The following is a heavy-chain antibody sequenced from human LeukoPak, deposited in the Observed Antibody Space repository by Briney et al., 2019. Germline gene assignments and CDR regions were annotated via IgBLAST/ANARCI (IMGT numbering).Heavy chain of an antibody. Sequence: PSETLSLTCAVSGYYISSGFYWGWIRQSPGKGLEWIGSMYHSGSIYYNPSLKSRVTISLDTSKNQFSLKLSSVTAADTALYFCARTQSSGIVGATTQFEYWGQGTLVTVSS. J-gene: IGHJ4*02. CDR3: ARTQSSGIVGATTQFEY. D-gene: IGHD1-26*01. V-gene: IGHV4-38-2*01. CDR2: MYHSGSI. CDR1: GYYISSGFY.